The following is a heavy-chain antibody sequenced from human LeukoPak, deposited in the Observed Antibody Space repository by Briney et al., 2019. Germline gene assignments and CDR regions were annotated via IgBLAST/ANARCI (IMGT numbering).Heavy chain of an antibody. V-gene: IGHV3-23*01. CDR1: GFTFSSYA. J-gene: IGHJ5*02. D-gene: IGHD6-6*01. CDR2: ISGSGGST. CDR3: ARDRAIGQLHNWFDP. Sequence: SGGSLRLSCAASGFTFSSYAMSWVRQAPGKGLEWVSAISGSGGSTYYADSVKGRFTISRDNAKNSLYLQMNSLRAEDTAVYYCARDRAIGQLHNWFDPWGQGTLVTVSS.